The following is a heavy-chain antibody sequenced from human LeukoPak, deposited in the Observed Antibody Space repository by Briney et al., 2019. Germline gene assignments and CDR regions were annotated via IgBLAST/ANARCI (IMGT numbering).Heavy chain of an antibody. J-gene: IGHJ3*02. CDR3: ARGDYYDSPRRAFDI. D-gene: IGHD3-22*01. CDR2: IIPIFGTA. V-gene: IGHV1-69*05. Sequence: SVKVSCKASGGTFSSYAIRWVRQAPGQGLEWMGGIIPIFGTANYAQKFQGRVTITTDESTSTAYMELSSLRSEDTAVYYCARGDYYDSPRRAFDIWGQGTMVTVSS. CDR1: GGTFSSYA.